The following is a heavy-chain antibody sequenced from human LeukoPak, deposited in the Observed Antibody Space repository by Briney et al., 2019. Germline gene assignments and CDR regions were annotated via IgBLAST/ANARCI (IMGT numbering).Heavy chain of an antibody. CDR1: GGSISSYY. Sequence: PSETLSLTCTVPGGSISSYYWRWIRQPAGKGLEWIGRIYTSGSTNYNPSLKSRVTISVDKSKNQFSPKLSSVTAADTAVYYCASDPWGIDAFDIWGQGTMVTVSS. V-gene: IGHV4-4*07. CDR3: ASDPWGIDAFDI. J-gene: IGHJ3*02. CDR2: IYTSGST. D-gene: IGHD3-16*01.